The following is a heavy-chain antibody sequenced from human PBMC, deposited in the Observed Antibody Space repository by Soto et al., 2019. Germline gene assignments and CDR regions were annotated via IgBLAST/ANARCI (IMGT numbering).Heavy chain of an antibody. CDR2: IYYSGST. Sequence: SETLSLTCTVSGGSISSYYWSWIRQPPGKGLEWIGYIYYSGSTNYNPSLKSRVTISVDTSKNQFSLKLSSVTAADTAVYYCARAANDYGDPIDYWGQGTLVTVSS. CDR3: ARAANDYGDPIDY. CDR1: GGSISSYY. D-gene: IGHD4-17*01. J-gene: IGHJ4*02. V-gene: IGHV4-59*08.